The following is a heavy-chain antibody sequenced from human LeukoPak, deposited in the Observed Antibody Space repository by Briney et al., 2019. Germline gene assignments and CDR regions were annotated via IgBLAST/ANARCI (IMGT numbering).Heavy chain of an antibody. V-gene: IGHV1-2*04. CDR3: ARDRGNVDTAMVGYGMDV. CDR2: INPNSGGT. D-gene: IGHD5-18*01. CDR1: GGTFSSYA. Sequence: ASVKVSCKASGGTFSSYAISWVRQAPGQGLEWMGWINPNSGGTNYAQKFQGWVTMTRDTSISTAYMELSRLRSDDTAVYYCARDRGNVDTAMVGYGMDVWGQGTTVTVSS. J-gene: IGHJ6*02.